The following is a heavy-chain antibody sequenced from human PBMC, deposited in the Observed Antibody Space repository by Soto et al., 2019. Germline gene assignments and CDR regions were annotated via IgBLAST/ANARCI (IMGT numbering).Heavy chain of an antibody. V-gene: IGHV1-69*06. D-gene: IGHD6-13*01. J-gene: IGHJ4*02. Sequence: ASVKVSCKASGGTFSSYAISWVRQAPGQGLEWMGGIIPIFGTANYAQKFQGRVTITADKSTSTAYMELSSLRSEDTAVYYCARVSPGAAGIVYWGQGTLVTVSS. CDR1: GGTFSSYA. CDR2: IIPIFGTA. CDR3: ARVSPGAAGIVY.